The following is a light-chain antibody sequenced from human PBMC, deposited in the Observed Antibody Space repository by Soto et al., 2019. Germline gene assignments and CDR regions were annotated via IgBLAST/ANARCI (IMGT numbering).Light chain of an antibody. J-gene: IGKJ5*01. V-gene: IGKV3-20*01. CDR2: GAS. Sequence: EIVLTQSPGTLSLSPGERATLSCRASQSVSSSYLAWYQQKPGQAPRLLIYGASGRATGIPDMFSGSGSGTDFTLTISRLEPEAFAVYYCQQYGSSPPVTFGQGTRLEI. CDR1: QSVSSSY. CDR3: QQYGSSPPVT.